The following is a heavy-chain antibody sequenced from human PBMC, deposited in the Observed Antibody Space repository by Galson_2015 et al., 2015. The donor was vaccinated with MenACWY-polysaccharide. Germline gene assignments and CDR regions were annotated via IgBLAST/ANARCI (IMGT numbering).Heavy chain of an antibody. CDR3: ARWGTGLGGFDI. CDR1: GFTFSSYC. Sequence: SLRLSCAASGFTFSSYCMRWVRQAPGKGLEWVATLTHDGSKKYYVDSVKGRFTMSRDNSKNSLYLQMSSLRAEDTAVYYCARWGTGLGGFDIWGQGTMVTVSS. D-gene: IGHD1-26*01. V-gene: IGHV3-7*01. CDR2: LTHDGSKK. J-gene: IGHJ3*02.